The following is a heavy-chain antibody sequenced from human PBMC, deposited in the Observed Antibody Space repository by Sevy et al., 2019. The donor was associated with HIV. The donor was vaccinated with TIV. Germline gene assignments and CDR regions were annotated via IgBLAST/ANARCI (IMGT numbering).Heavy chain of an antibody. CDR1: GYTFTNYA. D-gene: IGHD5-12*01. J-gene: IGHJ3*02. CDR2: INTNTGNP. Sequence: ASVKVSCKASGYTFTNYAMNWVRQAPGQGLQWMGWINTNTGNPTYAQAFTGRFVFSLDTSVSTSYLQISSLKAGDTAVYYCTRGFIGYNSGDAFDIWSQGTMVTVSS. V-gene: IGHV7-4-1*02. CDR3: TRGFIGYNSGDAFDI.